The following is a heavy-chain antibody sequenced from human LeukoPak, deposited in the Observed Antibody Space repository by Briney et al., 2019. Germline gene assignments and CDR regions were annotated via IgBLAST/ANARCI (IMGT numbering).Heavy chain of an antibody. D-gene: IGHD6-13*01. CDR2: IYTSGST. V-gene: IGHV4-61*02. CDR3: AMRGRLAAAFDY. Sequence: PSRTLSLTCTVSGGSISSASYYWSWIRQPAGKGLEWIGRIYTSGSTNYNPSLKSRVTISVDTSKNQFSLKLSSVTAADTAVYYCAMRGRLAAAFDYWGQGTLVTVSS. J-gene: IGHJ4*02. CDR1: GGSISSASYY.